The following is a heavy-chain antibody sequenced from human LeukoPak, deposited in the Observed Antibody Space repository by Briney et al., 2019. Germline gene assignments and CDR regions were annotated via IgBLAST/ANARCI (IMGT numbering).Heavy chain of an antibody. Sequence: AGGSLRLSCAASGFTFSSYWMSWVRQAPGKGLEWVANIKKDGSEKYYVDSVKGRFTISRDNAKNSLYLQMNSLRAEDTAVYYCARAGGYSYDTDDAFDIWGQGTMVTVSS. J-gene: IGHJ3*02. CDR3: ARAGGYSYDTDDAFDI. CDR2: IKKDGSEK. CDR1: GFTFSSYW. V-gene: IGHV3-7*01. D-gene: IGHD5-18*01.